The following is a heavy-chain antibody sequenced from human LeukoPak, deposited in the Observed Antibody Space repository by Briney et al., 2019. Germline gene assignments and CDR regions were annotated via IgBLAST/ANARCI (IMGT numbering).Heavy chain of an antibody. CDR1: GFTFDDYG. J-gene: IGHJ4*02. V-gene: IGHV3-20*04. D-gene: IGHD5-18*01. CDR2: INWNGGST. CDR3: ARNQYSYGQTPSDY. Sequence: PGGSLRLSCAASGFTFDDYGMSWVRQAPGKGLEWVSGINWNGGSTGYADSVKGRFTISRDNAKNSLYLQTNSLRAEDTALYYCARNQYSYGQTPSDYWGQGTLVTVSS.